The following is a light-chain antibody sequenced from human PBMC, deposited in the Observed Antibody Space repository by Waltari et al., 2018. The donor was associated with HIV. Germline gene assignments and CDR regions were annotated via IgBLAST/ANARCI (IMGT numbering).Light chain of an antibody. J-gene: IGLJ3*02. Sequence: SSDLTQDPAVSVALGPTVRVTCQGDTLRNLYATLYQQKPRQAPVLVIYGKNNRPSGIPDRFSGSSSGNTASLTITGTQAEDEADYYCNSRDSSGYHLVFGGGTRLTVL. CDR3: NSRDSSGYHLV. CDR1: TLRNLY. CDR2: GKN. V-gene: IGLV3-19*01.